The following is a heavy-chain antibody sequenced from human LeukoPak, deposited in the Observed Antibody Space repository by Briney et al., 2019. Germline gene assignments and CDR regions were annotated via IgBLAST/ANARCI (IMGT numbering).Heavy chain of an antibody. V-gene: IGHV3-48*03. CDR3: AREGTAMVSFDY. D-gene: IGHD5-18*01. CDR2: ISSGGNTI. J-gene: IGHJ4*02. CDR1: GFTFSSYE. Sequence: PGGSLRLSCAASGFTFSSYEMNWVRQAPGKGLEWVSYISSGGNTIYYADSAKGRFTISRDNAKNSLYLQMNSLRAEDTAVYYCAREGTAMVSFDYWGQGTLVTVSS.